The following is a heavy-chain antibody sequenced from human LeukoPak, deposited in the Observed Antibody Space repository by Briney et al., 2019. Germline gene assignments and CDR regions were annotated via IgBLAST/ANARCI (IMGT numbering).Heavy chain of an antibody. D-gene: IGHD3-22*01. CDR3: ARVGSYYYDSSGYKARGF. J-gene: IGHJ4*02. Sequence: PSETLSLTCAVYGGSFSSYYWSWIRQPPGKGLEWIGEINHSGSTNYNPSLKSRVTISVDTSKNQFSLKLSSVTAADTAVYYCARVGSYYYDSSGYKARGFWGQGTLVTVSS. CDR1: GGSFSSYY. CDR2: INHSGST. V-gene: IGHV4-34*01.